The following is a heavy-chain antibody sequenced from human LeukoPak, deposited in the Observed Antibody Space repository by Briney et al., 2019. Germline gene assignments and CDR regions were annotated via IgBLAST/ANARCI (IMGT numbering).Heavy chain of an antibody. D-gene: IGHD3-22*01. CDR1: GLTFSSYA. Sequence: GGSLRLSCAASGLTFSSYAMSCVRQVPGKGLEWVSAIRGSGGSTYYADSVKRRFTISRDNSKNTLYLQMNSLRAEDTAVYYCANLYDSSGYYLVGAFDIWGQGTMVTVSS. CDR3: ANLYDSSGYYLVGAFDI. J-gene: IGHJ3*02. V-gene: IGHV3-23*01. CDR2: IRGSGGST.